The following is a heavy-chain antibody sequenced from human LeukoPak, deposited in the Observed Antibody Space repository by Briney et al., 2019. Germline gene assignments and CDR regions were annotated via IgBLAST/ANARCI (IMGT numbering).Heavy chain of an antibody. J-gene: IGHJ4*02. D-gene: IGHD1-26*01. CDR2: ISYDGTNK. CDR1: GFTFSSHS. V-gene: IGHV3-30*18. Sequence: GGSLRLSCAASGFTFSSHSMNWVRQAPGKGLEWVAVISYDGTNKYYADSVRGRFTISRDNSKNTLYLQMNSLRAEDTAVYYCAKGLDSRRELAPFDYWGQGTLVTVSS. CDR3: AKGLDSRRELAPFDY.